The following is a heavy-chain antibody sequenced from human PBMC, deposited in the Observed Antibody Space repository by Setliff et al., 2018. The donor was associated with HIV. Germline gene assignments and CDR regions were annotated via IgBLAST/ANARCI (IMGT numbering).Heavy chain of an antibody. CDR1: GYAFHTYY. D-gene: IGHD3-16*01. Sequence: EASVKVSCKASGYAFHTYYIHWVRQAPGQGPEWLAGMHPSDGDTNYAQKFLGRVTLTRDTSISTAYMELTWLKPDDTAVYYCTRDYAHYFDFWGQGTLVTVS. J-gene: IGHJ4*02. CDR2: MHPSDGDT. V-gene: IGHV1-2*02. CDR3: TRDYAHYFDF.